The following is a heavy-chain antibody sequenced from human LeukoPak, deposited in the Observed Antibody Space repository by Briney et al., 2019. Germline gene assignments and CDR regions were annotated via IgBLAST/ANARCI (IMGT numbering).Heavy chain of an antibody. V-gene: IGHV4-59*01. CDR3: ARLLWFGESLSFDP. CDR2: IYYSGST. Sequence: SETLSLTCTVSGGSISSYYWSWIRQPPGKGLEWIGYIYYSGSTNYNPSLKSRVTISVDTSKNQLSLKLSSVTAADTAVYYCARLLWFGESLSFDPWGQGTLVTVSS. D-gene: IGHD3-10*01. J-gene: IGHJ5*02. CDR1: GGSISSYY.